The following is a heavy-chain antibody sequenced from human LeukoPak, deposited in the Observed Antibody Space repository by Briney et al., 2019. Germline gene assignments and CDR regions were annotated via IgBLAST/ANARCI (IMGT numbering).Heavy chain of an antibody. V-gene: IGHV3-11*01. CDR3: ARERRAVAGTADY. CDR2: ISSSGSTI. Sequence: GGSLRLSCAASGFTFSDYYMSWIRQAPGKGLEWVSYISSSGSTIYYADPVKGRFTISRDNAKNSLYLQMNSLRAEDTAVYYCARERRAVAGTADYWGQGTLVTVSS. J-gene: IGHJ4*02. CDR1: GFTFSDYY. D-gene: IGHD6-19*01.